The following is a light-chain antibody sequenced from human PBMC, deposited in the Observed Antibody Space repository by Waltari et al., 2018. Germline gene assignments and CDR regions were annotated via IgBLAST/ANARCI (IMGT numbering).Light chain of an antibody. CDR3: QQYNSYSIT. V-gene: IGKV1-5*03. Sequence: IQMTQSPSTVSASVGYRVTITCQARQRISSWLAWYQQKPGKDPNLLIYKASSLESGVPSRFSGSGSGTEFTLTISSLQPDDFATYYCQQYNSYSITFGPGTKVDIK. CDR1: QRISSW. J-gene: IGKJ3*01. CDR2: KAS.